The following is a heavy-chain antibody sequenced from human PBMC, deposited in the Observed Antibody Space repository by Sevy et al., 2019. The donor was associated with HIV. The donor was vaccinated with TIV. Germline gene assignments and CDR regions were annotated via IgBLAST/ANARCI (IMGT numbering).Heavy chain of an antibody. V-gene: IGHV3-30-3*01. CDR3: ARDRGIAVAAPDRYFDL. D-gene: IGHD6-19*01. CDR2: ISYDESYK. CDR1: GFTFSSYA. Sequence: GGSLRLSCAASGFTFSSYAMHWVRQAPGKGLEWVAVISYDESYKYYADSVKGRFTMSRDNSKNTLYLQMNSLRAEDTAVYYCARDRGIAVAAPDRYFDLWGRGTLVTVSS. J-gene: IGHJ2*01.